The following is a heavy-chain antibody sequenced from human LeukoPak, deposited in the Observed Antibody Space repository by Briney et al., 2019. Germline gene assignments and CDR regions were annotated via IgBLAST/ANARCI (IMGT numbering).Heavy chain of an antibody. CDR3: ARGVEYSSSSKYYFDY. V-gene: IGHV4-34*01. J-gene: IGHJ4*02. CDR2: INHSGST. D-gene: IGHD6-6*01. CDR1: GGSFSGYY. Sequence: KPSETLSLTCAVYGGSFSGYYWSWIRQPPGKGLEWIGEINHSGSTNYSPSLKSRVTISVDTSKNQFSLKLSSVTAADTAVYYCARGVEYSSSSKYYFDYWGQGTLVTASS.